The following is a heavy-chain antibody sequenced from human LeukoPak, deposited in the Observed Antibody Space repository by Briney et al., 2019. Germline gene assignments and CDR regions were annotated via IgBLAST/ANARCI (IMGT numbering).Heavy chain of an antibody. CDR2: ISSSSSYI. V-gene: IGHV3-21*01. CDR1: GFTFSSYS. J-gene: IGHJ5*02. D-gene: IGHD2-8*01. CDR3: ARGQGVPRGWFDP. Sequence: GGSLRLSCAASGFTFSSYSMNWVRQAPGKGLEWVSSISSSSSYIYYADSVKGRFTISRDNAKNSLYLQMNSLRAEDTAVYYCARGQGVPRGWFDPWGQGTLVTVSS.